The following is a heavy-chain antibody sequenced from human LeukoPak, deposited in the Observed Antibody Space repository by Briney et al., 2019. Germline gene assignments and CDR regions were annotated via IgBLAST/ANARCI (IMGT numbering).Heavy chain of an antibody. CDR1: GYTFTSYG. V-gene: IGHV7-4-1*02. CDR3: ARAYQRLGELSLPNY. Sequence: ASVKVSCKASGYTFTSYGISWVRQAPGQGLEWMGWIHPSTGNPTYAQGFTGRFVFSLDTSVSTTYLQISSLKAEDTAVYYCARAYQRLGELSLPNYWGQGTLVTVSS. J-gene: IGHJ4*02. D-gene: IGHD3-16*02. CDR2: IHPSTGNP.